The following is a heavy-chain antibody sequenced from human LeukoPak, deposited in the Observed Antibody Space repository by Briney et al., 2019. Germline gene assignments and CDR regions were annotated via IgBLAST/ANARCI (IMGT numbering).Heavy chain of an antibody. Sequence: ASVKVSCKASGYTFTSYGISWVRQAPGQGLEWMGWISAYNGNTNYAQKLQGRVTMTTDTSTSTAYMELRSLRSDDTAVYYCVRGATIFGVVGWEGMDVWGQGTTVTVSS. CDR2: ISAYNGNT. CDR3: VRGATIFGVVGWEGMDV. CDR1: GYTFTSYG. D-gene: IGHD3-3*01. J-gene: IGHJ6*02. V-gene: IGHV1-18*01.